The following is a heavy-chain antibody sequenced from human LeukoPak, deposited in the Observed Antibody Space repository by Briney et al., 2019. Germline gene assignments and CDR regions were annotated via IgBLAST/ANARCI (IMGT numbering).Heavy chain of an antibody. J-gene: IGHJ3*02. V-gene: IGHV4-39*07. CDR2: IYYSGST. CDR1: CGSISSSSYY. CDR3: ARAKLRKSSDAFDI. Sequence: PSETLSLTCTVSCGSISSSSYYWGWIRQPPGKGLEWIGSIYYSGSTNYNPSLKSRVTISVDTSKNQFSLKLSSVTAADTAVYYCARAKLRKSSDAFDIWGQGTMVTVSS. D-gene: IGHD6-6*01.